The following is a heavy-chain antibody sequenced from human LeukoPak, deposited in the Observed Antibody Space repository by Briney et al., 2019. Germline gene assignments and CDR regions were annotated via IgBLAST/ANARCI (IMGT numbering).Heavy chain of an antibody. V-gene: IGHV4-59*01. D-gene: IGHD3-3*01. CDR3: ARGFLEWLFSY. CDR1: GGSISTYY. CDR2: IYYTGST. Sequence: PSETLSLTCTVSGGSISTYYWTWIRQPPGRGLEWIGYIYYTGSTNYNPSLKSRVTISLDTSKNQFSLRLSPVTAADTAVYYCARGFLEWLFSYWGQGTLVTVSS. J-gene: IGHJ4*02.